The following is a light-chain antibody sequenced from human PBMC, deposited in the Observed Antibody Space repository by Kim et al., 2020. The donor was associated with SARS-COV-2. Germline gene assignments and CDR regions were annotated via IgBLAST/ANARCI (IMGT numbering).Light chain of an antibody. CDR2: GAS. CDR1: QSVASN. Sequence: SVSPGDRAACSCRASQSVASNLAWCQQKAGQAPRLLIYGASDRATGIPAKFRGSGSETEFTLTISSLQSEDSAIYFCQQYIKWPHTFGQGTKLEI. J-gene: IGKJ2*01. CDR3: QQYIKWPHT. V-gene: IGKV3D-15*01.